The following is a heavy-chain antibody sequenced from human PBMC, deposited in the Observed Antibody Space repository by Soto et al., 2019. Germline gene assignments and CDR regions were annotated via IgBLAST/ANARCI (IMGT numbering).Heavy chain of an antibody. J-gene: IGHJ4*02. Sequence: QVQLVQSGAELKKPGASVKVSCKTSGYSFTDYYMHWVRQAPGQGLEWMGRINPNTGGTNYAQKFQGRVTMTRDTSITTAYMELSSLGSDDTAVYYCARVKSGSWLLLLFDYWGQGTLVTVSS. V-gene: IGHV1-2*02. D-gene: IGHD2-15*01. CDR1: GYSFTDYY. CDR3: ARVKSGSWLLLLFDY. CDR2: INPNTGGT.